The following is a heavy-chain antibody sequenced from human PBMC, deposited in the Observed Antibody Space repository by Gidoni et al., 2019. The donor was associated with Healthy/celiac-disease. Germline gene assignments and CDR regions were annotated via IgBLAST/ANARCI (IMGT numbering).Heavy chain of an antibody. V-gene: IGHV3-33*01. D-gene: IGHD1-7*01. CDR1: GFTFSSYG. Sequence: QVQLVESGGGVVQPGRSLRLSCAASGFTFSSYGMHWVRQAPGKGLEWVAVIWYDGSNKYYADSVKGRFTISRDNSKNTLYLQMNSLRAEDTAVYYCARDCDQLPGAFDIWGQGTMVTVSS. J-gene: IGHJ3*02. CDR3: ARDCDQLPGAFDI. CDR2: IWYDGSNK.